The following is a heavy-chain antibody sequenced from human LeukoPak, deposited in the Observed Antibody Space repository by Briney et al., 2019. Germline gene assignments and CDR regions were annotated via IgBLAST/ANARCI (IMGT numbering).Heavy chain of an antibody. CDR2: ISAYNGNT. CDR3: AIAEAGYDSSGYYSDAFDI. Sequence: ASVKVSCKASGYTFTSYGISWVRQAPGQGLEWMGWISAYNGNTNYAQKLQGRVTMTTDTSTSTAYMELRSLRSDDTAVYYCAIAEAGYDSSGYYSDAFDIWGQGTMVTVSS. CDR1: GYTFTSYG. V-gene: IGHV1-18*01. D-gene: IGHD3-22*01. J-gene: IGHJ3*02.